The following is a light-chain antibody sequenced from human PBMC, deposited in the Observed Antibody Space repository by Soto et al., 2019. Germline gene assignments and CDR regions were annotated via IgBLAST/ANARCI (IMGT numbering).Light chain of an antibody. CDR2: AAS. Sequence: TQLTQSPSSLSASVRHSVTISCRASQSISSYLNWYQQKPGKAPKLLIYAASSLQSGVPSRFSGSGSGTDFTLTISSLQPEDFATYYCQQTYTTPEITFGQGTRLEIK. CDR3: QQTYTTPEIT. V-gene: IGKV1-39*01. J-gene: IGKJ5*01. CDR1: QSISSY.